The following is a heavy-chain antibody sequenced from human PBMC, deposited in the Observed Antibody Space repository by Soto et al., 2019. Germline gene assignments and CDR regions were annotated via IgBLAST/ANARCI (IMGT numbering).Heavy chain of an antibody. D-gene: IGHD2-8*01. J-gene: IGHJ4*02. CDR2: IIPIFGTA. V-gene: IGHV1-69*13. Sequence: SVKVSCKASGGTFSSYAISWVRQAPGQGLEWMGGIIPIFGTANYAQKFQGRVTITADESTSTAYMELSSLRSEDTAVYYCAGYNRNHVCSHLPDYWGQGNLVTVSS. CDR3: AGYNRNHVCSHLPDY. CDR1: GGTFSSYA.